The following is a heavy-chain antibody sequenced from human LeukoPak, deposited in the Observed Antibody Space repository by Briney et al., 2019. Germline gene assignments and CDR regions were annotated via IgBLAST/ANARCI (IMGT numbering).Heavy chain of an antibody. V-gene: IGHV1-69*06. J-gene: IGHJ3*02. D-gene: IGHD1-26*01. CDR1: GGTFSSYT. CDR2: IITIFGTE. Sequence: AASVKVSCKASGGTFSSYTISWVRQAPGQGLEWMGGIITIFGTEKYAQKFQGIVMFTADKSTSTAYIEESSLRYDEAAVYFGAGNSSIGGDSDAIDIWGQGTMVTVSS. CDR3: AGNSSIGGDSDAIDI.